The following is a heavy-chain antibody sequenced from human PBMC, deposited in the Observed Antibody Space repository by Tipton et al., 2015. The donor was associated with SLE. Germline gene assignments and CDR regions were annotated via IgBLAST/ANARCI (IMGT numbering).Heavy chain of an antibody. V-gene: IGHV4-39*07. CDR2: IYYSGST. CDR3: ARGDTAMVIDY. J-gene: IGHJ4*02. CDR1: GGSISSSSYY. Sequence: TLSLTCTVSGGSISSSSYYWGWIRQPPGKGLEWIGSIYYSGSTYYNPSLKSRVTISVDTSKNQFSLKLSSVTAADTAVYYCARGDTAMVIDYWGQGTLVTVSS. D-gene: IGHD5-18*01.